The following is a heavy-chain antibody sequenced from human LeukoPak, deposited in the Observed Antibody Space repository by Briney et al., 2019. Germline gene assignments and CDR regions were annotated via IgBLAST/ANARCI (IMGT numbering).Heavy chain of an antibody. D-gene: IGHD2-15*01. Sequence: ASVKVSCKASGYTFASYGISWVRQAPGQGLEWMGWISAYNGNTNYAQKLQGRVTMTTDTSTNTAYMELRSLRSDDTAVYYCARDPDPQSGGRAFDIWGQGTMVTVSS. CDR1: GYTFASYG. CDR2: ISAYNGNT. J-gene: IGHJ3*02. V-gene: IGHV1-18*01. CDR3: ARDPDPQSGGRAFDI.